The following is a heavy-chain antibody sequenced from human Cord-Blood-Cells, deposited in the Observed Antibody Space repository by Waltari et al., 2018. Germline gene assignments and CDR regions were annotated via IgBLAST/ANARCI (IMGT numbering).Heavy chain of an antibody. Sequence: QVQLQQWGAGLLKPSETLSLTCAVYGGSFSGYYWSWIRQPSGKGLEWIGEINHSGSTNYNPSLKSRVTISVDTSKNQFSLKLSSVTAADTAVYYCASREQLRGVMDDYWGQGTLVTVSS. CDR3: ASREQLRGVMDDY. J-gene: IGHJ4*02. CDR1: GGSFSGYY. D-gene: IGHD3-10*01. V-gene: IGHV4-34*01. CDR2: INHSGST.